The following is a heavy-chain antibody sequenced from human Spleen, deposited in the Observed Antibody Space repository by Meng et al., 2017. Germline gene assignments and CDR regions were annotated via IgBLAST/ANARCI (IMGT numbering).Heavy chain of an antibody. CDR1: GGSISSGGYY. D-gene: IGHD6-13*01. Sequence: SETLSLTCTVSGGSISSGGYYWSWIRQHPGKGLEWIGYIYYSGSTYYNPSLKSLVTISVDTSKNQFSLKLSSVTAADTAVYYCARVLLVRLEGLFDIWGQGTMVTVSS. V-gene: IGHV4-31*01. CDR2: IYYSGST. CDR3: ARVLLVRLEGLFDI. J-gene: IGHJ3*02.